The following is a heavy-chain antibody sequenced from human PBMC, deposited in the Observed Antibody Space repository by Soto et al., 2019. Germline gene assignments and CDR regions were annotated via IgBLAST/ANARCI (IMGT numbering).Heavy chain of an antibody. D-gene: IGHD6-19*01. J-gene: IGHJ6*02. CDR2: INPSGGST. CDR1: GYTFTSYY. CDR3: ARDFRSGWYRHGMDV. V-gene: IGHV1-46*01. Sequence: QVQLVQSGAEVKKPGASVKVSCKASGYTFTSYYMHWVRQAPGQGLEWMGIINPSGGSTSYAQKFQGRVTMTRDTSTSTVYRELSSLRSEDTAVYYCARDFRSGWYRHGMDVWGQGTTVTVS.